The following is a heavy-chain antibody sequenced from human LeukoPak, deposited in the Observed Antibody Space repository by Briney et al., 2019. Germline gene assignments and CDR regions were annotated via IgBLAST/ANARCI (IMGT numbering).Heavy chain of an antibody. CDR2: IKSKTDGGTT. Sequence: GGSLRLSCAASGFTFSNAWMSWVRQAPWKGLEWVGRIKSKTDGGTTDYAAPVKGRFTISRDDSKNTLYLQMNSLKTEDTAVYYCTTGIGWEPFDYWGQGTLVTVSS. V-gene: IGHV3-15*01. J-gene: IGHJ4*02. D-gene: IGHD1-26*01. CDR3: TTGIGWEPFDY. CDR1: GFTFSNAW.